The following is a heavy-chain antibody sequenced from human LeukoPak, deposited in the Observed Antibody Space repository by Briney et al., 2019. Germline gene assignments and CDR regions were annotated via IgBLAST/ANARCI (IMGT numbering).Heavy chain of an antibody. D-gene: IGHD3-22*01. Sequence: GASVKVSCKASGYTFTSYGISWVRQAPGQGLEWMGWISAYNGNTNYAPNFQGRVTMTRDTSISTVYMELSRLRSDDTAMYYCATLYYYDSSGYCYWGQGTLVTVSS. CDR3: ATLYYYDSSGYCY. J-gene: IGHJ4*02. V-gene: IGHV1-18*01. CDR1: GYTFTSYG. CDR2: ISAYNGNT.